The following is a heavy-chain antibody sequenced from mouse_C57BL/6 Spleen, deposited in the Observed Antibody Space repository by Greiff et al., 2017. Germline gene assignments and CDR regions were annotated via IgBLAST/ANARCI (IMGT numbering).Heavy chain of an antibody. CDR2: IYPRSGNT. V-gene: IGHV1-81*01. CDR3: ARCGEYYYAMDY. Sequence: VQLQQPGAELARPGASVKLSCKASGYTFTSYGISWVKQRTGQGLEWIGEIYPRSGNTYYNEKFKGKATLTADKSSSTAYMELRSLTSEDSAVYFCARCGEYYYAMDYWGQGTSVTVSS. J-gene: IGHJ4*01. CDR1: GYTFTSYG.